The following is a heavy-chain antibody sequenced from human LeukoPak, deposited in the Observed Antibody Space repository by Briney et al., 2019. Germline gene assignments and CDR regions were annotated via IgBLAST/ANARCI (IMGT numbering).Heavy chain of an antibody. CDR3: ARSSTYSPYYFDS. J-gene: IGHJ4*01. D-gene: IGHD2-2*01. Sequence: GESLQISRKASGYLFRKNWIGWVRQMPGKGLEWMGIIYPPDSDTRYGREFQGQVTISVDESINTAYLQWSSLKASDTAMYYCARSSTYSPYYFDSWGQGTLVTVSS. CDR1: GYLFRKNW. V-gene: IGHV5-51*01. CDR2: IYPPDSDT.